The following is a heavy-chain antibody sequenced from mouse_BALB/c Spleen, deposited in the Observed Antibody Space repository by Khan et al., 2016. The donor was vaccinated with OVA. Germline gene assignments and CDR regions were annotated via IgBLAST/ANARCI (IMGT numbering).Heavy chain of an antibody. J-gene: IGHJ2*01. Sequence: VQLQQSGTELARPGASVKLSCKASGYTFTSYWMQWVKQRPGQGLEWIGAIYPGDGNTRYTQKFKGKATLTADKSSSTAYMQLSSLASADSAVYFCVRGGITTGYFDYWGQGTTLTGSS. CDR1: GYTFTSYW. CDR2: IYPGDGNT. D-gene: IGHD1-1*01. CDR3: VRGGITTGYFDY. V-gene: IGHV1-87*01.